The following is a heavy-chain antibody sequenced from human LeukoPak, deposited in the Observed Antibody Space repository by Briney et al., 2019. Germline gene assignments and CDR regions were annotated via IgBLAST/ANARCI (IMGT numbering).Heavy chain of an antibody. V-gene: IGHV4-39*02. Sequence: SETLSLTCIVSGGSISSNNYYWGWIRQPPGKGLEWIGSVYYSGSTHYNPSLKSRVTISVDTSKNQFSLKLSSVTAADTAVYYCAIDPIVVVPAATPNWGQGTLVTVSS. CDR2: VYYSGST. CDR1: GGSISSNNYY. CDR3: AIDPIVVVPAATPN. D-gene: IGHD2-2*01. J-gene: IGHJ4*02.